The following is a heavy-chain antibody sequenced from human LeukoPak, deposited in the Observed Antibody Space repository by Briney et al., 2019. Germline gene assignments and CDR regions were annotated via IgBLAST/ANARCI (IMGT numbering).Heavy chain of an antibody. CDR3: ARGPHIVLMVYAITLFDP. D-gene: IGHD2-8*01. J-gene: IGHJ5*02. CDR1: GGSISSYY. Sequence: SETLSLTCTVSGGSISSYYWSWIRQPPGKGLEWIGYIYYTGSTYYNPSLTSRVTISVDTSKNQFSLKLSSVTAADTAVYYCARGPHIVLMVYAITLFDPWGQGTLVTVSS. V-gene: IGHV4-59*12. CDR2: IYYTGST.